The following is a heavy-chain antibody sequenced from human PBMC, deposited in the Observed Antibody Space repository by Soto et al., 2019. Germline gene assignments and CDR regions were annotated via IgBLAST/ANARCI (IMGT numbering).Heavy chain of an antibody. D-gene: IGHD3-9*01. J-gene: IGHJ4*02. CDR1: GYTFTGYY. Sequence: ASVKVSCKASGYTFTGYYMHWVRQAPGQGLEWMGWINPNSGGTNYAQKFQGRVAMTRDTSISTAYMELSRLRSDDTAVYYCARDYDILTGYNYFDYWGQGTLVTVSS. V-gene: IGHV1-2*02. CDR2: INPNSGGT. CDR3: ARDYDILTGYNYFDY.